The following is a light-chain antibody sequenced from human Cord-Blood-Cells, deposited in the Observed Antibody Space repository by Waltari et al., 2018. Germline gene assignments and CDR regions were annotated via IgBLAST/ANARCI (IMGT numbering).Light chain of an antibody. Sequence: QTVVTQEPSFSVSPGGTVTLTCGLSSGSVSTSYYPSWYQQTPGQAPRTLIYSTNTRSPGVPDRFSGSILGNKAALTITGAQADDESDYYCGLYMGSGIWVFGGGTKLTVL. CDR3: GLYMGSGIWV. J-gene: IGLJ3*02. V-gene: IGLV8-61*01. CDR2: STN. CDR1: SGSVSTSYY.